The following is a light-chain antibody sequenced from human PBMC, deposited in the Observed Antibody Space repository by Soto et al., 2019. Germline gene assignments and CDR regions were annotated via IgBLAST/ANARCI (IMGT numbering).Light chain of an antibody. CDR2: EVN. CDR1: SSNVGSYKL. CDR3: CSSGGSPTYV. J-gene: IGLJ1*01. V-gene: IGLV2-23*02. Sequence: QSVLTQPASVSGSPGQSITISCTGTSSNVGSYKLVSWYQQHPGKAPKLMIFEVNKRPSGVSNRFSGSKSGNTASLTISGLKVEDEADYYCCSSGGSPTYVFGTGTKLTVV.